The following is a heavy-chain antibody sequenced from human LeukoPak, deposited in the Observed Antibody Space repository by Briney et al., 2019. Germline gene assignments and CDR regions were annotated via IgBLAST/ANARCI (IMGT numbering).Heavy chain of an antibody. CDR2: ISSNSDYL. CDR1: GFTFSSYA. D-gene: IGHD2-21*01. V-gene: IGHV3-21*01. J-gene: IGHJ4*02. CDR3: ARGLCGGDCYDY. Sequence: GGSLRLSCAASGFTFSSYAMSWVRQAPGKGLEWVSSISSNSDYLYYADSVKGRFTISRDNAKNSLYLQMNSLTAEDTAIYYCARGLCGGDCYDYWGQGTLVTVSS.